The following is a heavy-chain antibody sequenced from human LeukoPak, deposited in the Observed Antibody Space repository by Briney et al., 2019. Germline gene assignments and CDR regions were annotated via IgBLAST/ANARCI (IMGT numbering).Heavy chain of an antibody. CDR1: GYTFTSYY. Sequence: GASVKVSCKASGYTFTSYYRHWVRQAPGQGPEWMGIINPSGGSTSYAQKFQGRVTMTRDTSTSTVYMELSSLRSEDTAVYYCARDHRIAVAEYYFDYWGQGTLVTVSS. V-gene: IGHV1-46*01. J-gene: IGHJ4*02. D-gene: IGHD6-19*01. CDR3: ARDHRIAVAEYYFDY. CDR2: INPSGGST.